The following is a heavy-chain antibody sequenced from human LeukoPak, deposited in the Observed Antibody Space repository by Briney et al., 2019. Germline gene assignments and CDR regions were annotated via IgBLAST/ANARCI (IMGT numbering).Heavy chain of an antibody. CDR1: GVTVNNNY. D-gene: IGHD4-17*01. Sequence: GGSLRLSCAASGVTVNNNYWHWVRQAPGQGLEWVSIIYANGDTLYAASVRGRFTFSRDSSKSTLYLQMNTLRAEDTAVYYCTHGDYSLTHWGQGTLVTVSS. V-gene: IGHV3-66*01. CDR3: THGDYSLTH. J-gene: IGHJ4*02. CDR2: IYANGDT.